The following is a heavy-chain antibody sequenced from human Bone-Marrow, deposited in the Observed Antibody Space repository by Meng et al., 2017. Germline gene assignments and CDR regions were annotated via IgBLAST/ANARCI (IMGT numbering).Heavy chain of an antibody. CDR3: AREAYSTSLSSATGFDY. CDR2: INHSGST. V-gene: IGHV4-34*01. CDR1: GGSFSGCY. Sequence: QVQLRQWGAGLVKPSETLSLTCAVYGGSFSGCYWNWFRQPPGKGLEWIAEINHSGSTNINPSLKSRVTILADTSKNQFSLKVRSVTAADTAVYYCAREAYSTSLSSATGFDYWGQGTLVTVSS. J-gene: IGHJ4*02. D-gene: IGHD6-13*01.